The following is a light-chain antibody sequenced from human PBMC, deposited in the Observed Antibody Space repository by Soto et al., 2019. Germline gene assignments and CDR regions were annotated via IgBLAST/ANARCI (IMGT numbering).Light chain of an antibody. J-gene: IGKJ1*01. Sequence: MSQSPATLSVSPGERATLSCRASQSVSNNYLAWYQQQPGQAPRLLSYGASSRATGIPDRFSGSGSGTDFTLTISRLEPEDFAVYYCQQYDGSPWTFGQGTKVDI. CDR3: QQYDGSPWT. CDR2: GAS. V-gene: IGKV3-20*01. CDR1: QSVSNNY.